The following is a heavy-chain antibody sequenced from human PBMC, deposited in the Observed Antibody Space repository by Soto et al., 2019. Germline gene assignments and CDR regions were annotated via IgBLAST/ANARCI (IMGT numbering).Heavy chain of an antibody. D-gene: IGHD6-13*01. Sequence: PGGSLRLSCAASGFTFSSYGMHWVRQAPGKGLEWVAVIWYDGSNKYYADSVKGRFTISRDNSKNTLYLQMNSLRAEDTAVYYCARDSLWGPRASSWYRFEYWGQGTLVTVSS. V-gene: IGHV3-33*01. CDR2: IWYDGSNK. J-gene: IGHJ4*02. CDR3: ARDSLWGPRASSWYRFEY. CDR1: GFTFSSYG.